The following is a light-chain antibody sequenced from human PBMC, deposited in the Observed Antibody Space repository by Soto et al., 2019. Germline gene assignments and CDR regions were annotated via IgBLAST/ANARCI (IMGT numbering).Light chain of an antibody. CDR1: QSVSNRE. J-gene: IGKJ4*01. CDR2: GTS. Sequence: EIALTQSPGTLSLSPGERATLSCRASQSVSNREIAWYQQIPGQAPRLLIFGTSNRATGIPDRFSGSGSGTDFTLSISRLEPEDFAVYYCQQRSNWPLTFGGGTKVDIK. CDR3: QQRSNWPLT. V-gene: IGKV3D-20*02.